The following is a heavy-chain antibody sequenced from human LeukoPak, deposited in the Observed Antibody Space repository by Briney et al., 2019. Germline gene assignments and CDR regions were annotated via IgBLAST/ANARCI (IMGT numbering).Heavy chain of an antibody. Sequence: GGSLRLSCAASGFTVIDNYMSWVRQAPGKGLEWVSGIYSGGSTYYADSVKGRFTISRDNSKNTVYLQMNSLRAEDTAVYYCARVWYSTYFDSWGQGTLITVSS. CDR2: IYSGGST. D-gene: IGHD6-13*01. CDR1: GFTVIDNY. V-gene: IGHV3-53*01. CDR3: ARVWYSTYFDS. J-gene: IGHJ4*02.